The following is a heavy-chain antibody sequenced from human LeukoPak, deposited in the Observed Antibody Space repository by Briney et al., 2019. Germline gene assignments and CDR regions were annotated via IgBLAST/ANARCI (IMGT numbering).Heavy chain of an antibody. CDR1: GGSISSYY. J-gene: IGHJ3*02. D-gene: IGHD3-22*01. V-gene: IGHV4-59*01. CDR2: IYYSGST. CDR3: ARDYDSSGYYYAGAFDI. Sequence: PSETLSLTCTISGGSISSYYWSWIRQPPGKGLELIGYIYYSGSTNYNPSLKSRVTISVDTSKNQFSLKLSSVTAADTAVYYCARDYDSSGYYYAGAFDIWGQGTMVTVSS.